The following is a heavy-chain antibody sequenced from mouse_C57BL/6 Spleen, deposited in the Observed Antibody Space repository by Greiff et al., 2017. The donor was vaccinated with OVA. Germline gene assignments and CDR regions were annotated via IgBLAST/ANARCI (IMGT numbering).Heavy chain of an antibody. J-gene: IGHJ1*03. CDR2: IYPGSGST. D-gene: IGHD1-1*01. Sequence: QVQLQQPGAELVKPGASVKMSCKASGYTFTSYWITWVKQRPGQGLEWIGDIYPGSGSTNYNEKFKSKATLTVDTSSSTAYMQLSSLTSEDSAVYDCATHCYGSSYWYFDVWGTGTTVTVSS. CDR3: ATHCYGSSYWYFDV. CDR1: GYTFTSYW. V-gene: IGHV1-55*01.